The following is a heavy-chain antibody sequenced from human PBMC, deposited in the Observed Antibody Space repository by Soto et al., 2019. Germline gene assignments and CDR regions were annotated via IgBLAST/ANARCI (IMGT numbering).Heavy chain of an antibody. CDR3: ARDQVVRGVTNFDY. J-gene: IGHJ4*02. CDR1: GYTFINYG. CDR2: ITDYNGST. V-gene: IGHV1-18*04. Sequence: ASVKVSCKASGYTFINYGIIWVRQAPGQGLEWMGWITDYNGSTKYARKFQDRVTMTTDTSTSTAYMELRSLRSDDTAVYFCARDQVVRGVTNFDYWGQGTLVTVSS. D-gene: IGHD3-10*01.